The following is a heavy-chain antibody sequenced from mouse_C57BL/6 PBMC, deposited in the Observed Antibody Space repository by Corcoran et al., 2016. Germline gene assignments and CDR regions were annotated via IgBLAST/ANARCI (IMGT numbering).Heavy chain of an antibody. CDR1: GYTFTTYG. CDR2: INTYSGVP. V-gene: IGHV9-3*01. J-gene: IGHJ2*01. Sequence: QIQLVQSGPELKKPGETVKISCKASGYTFTTYGMSWVKQAPGKGLKWMGWINTYSGVPTYADDFKGRFTFSMETSASTAYLQINNLKNEDTATYFCARREIYYGSSLVYWGQGTTLTVSS. CDR3: ARREIYYGSSLVY. D-gene: IGHD1-1*01.